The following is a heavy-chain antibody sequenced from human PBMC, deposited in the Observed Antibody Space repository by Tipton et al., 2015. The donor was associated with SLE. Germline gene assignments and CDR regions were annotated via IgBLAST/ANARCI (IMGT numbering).Heavy chain of an antibody. D-gene: IGHD1-26*01. CDR3: ARGERGWDLPRYFQH. J-gene: IGHJ1*01. CDR2: ISDSSTYT. CDR1: RFIFSDYY. Sequence: SLRLSCEASRFIFSDYYMSWIRQAPGKGLEWVSYISDSSTYTNYADSVKGRFIISRDNAKNSLYLQMNSLRAEDTAVYYCARGERGWDLPRYFQHWGQGTLVTVSS. V-gene: IGHV3-11*05.